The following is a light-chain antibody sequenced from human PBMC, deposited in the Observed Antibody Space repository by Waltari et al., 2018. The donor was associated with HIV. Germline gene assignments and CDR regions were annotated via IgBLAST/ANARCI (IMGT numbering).Light chain of an antibody. V-gene: IGKV2-28*01. Sequence: DVVMTQSPLSLRVTPGEPASISCRSSQSLLSRTGHNYLDWYLQKPGQSPQLLIYVGSNRASVVPDRFSGSGSGTDFTLKISRVEAEDVGVYYCMQALEAPLTFGGGTKVQIK. CDR3: MQALEAPLT. J-gene: IGKJ4*01. CDR2: VGS. CDR1: QSLLSRTGHNY.